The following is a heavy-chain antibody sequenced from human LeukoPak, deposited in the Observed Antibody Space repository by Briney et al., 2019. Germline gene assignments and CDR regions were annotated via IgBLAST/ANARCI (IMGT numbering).Heavy chain of an antibody. V-gene: IGHV3-30-3*01. CDR1: GFTFSSYA. J-gene: IGHJ4*02. CDR3: ARDPAAAGGPLFDY. Sequence: PGGSLRLSCAASGFTFSSYAMHWVRQAPGKGLEWVAVISYDGSNKYYADSVKGRFTISRDNSKNTLYLQMNSLRAEDMAVYYCARDPAAAGGPLFDYWGQGTLVTVSS. CDR2: ISYDGSNK. D-gene: IGHD6-13*01.